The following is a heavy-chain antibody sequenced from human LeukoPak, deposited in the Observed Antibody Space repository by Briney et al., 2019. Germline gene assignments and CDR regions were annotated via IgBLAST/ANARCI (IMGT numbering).Heavy chain of an antibody. CDR2: IKHDGSEK. J-gene: IGHJ4*02. CDR1: VLTFSSDW. Sequence: GGSLRLSCAASVLTFSSDWMSWVRQAPGKGLEWVANIKHDGSEKYYVDSVKGRFTISRDNAKNSLYLQLNSLRAEDTAVYYCARDWGVIPTAITCSANSCYSRFDYWGQGALVTVSS. D-gene: IGHD2-15*01. CDR3: ARDWGVIPTAITCSANSCYSRFDY. V-gene: IGHV3-7*05.